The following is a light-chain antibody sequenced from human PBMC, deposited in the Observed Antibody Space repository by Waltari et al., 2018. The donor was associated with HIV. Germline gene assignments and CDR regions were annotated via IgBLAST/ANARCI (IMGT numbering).Light chain of an antibody. V-gene: IGLV2-23*02. Sequence: QSALTQPASVSGSPGQSITISCTGTSSDVGSYNLVSWYQHHPGKAPKVIIYDVSKRPAGVSNRFSGSKSGNTTSLAIAGLQAEDEADYYCCSYAGKNTVIFGGGTKLTVL. CDR2: DVS. CDR1: SSDVGSYNL. CDR3: CSYAGKNTVI. J-gene: IGLJ2*01.